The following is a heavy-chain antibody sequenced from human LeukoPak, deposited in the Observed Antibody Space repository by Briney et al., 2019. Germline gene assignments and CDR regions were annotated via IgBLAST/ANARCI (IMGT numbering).Heavy chain of an antibody. V-gene: IGHV3-23*01. J-gene: IGHJ6*03. CDR1: KFTFNNYA. CDR2: ISGSGDNM. CDR3: ARDGYSGSYYRLYYFFMDV. D-gene: IGHD1-26*01. Sequence: GGSLRLSCLASKFTFNNYAMTWVRQAPGKGLEWVSSISGSGDNMDYADSVKSRFTISRDNSENTLYLQMNSLRGEDTAVYYCARDGYSGSYYRLYYFFMDVWGKGTTVTVSS.